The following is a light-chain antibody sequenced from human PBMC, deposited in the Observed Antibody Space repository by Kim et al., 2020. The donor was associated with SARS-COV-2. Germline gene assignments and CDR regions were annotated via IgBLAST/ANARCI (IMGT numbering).Light chain of an antibody. V-gene: IGLV2-8*01. Sequence: PIACTRTHKAFVGYNSASWYQQPPGKAPKLMIYEVSKRPSGVPDRFSGSKSGNTASLTVSGLQAEDEADYYCSSYAGSNNLGVFGGGTQLTVL. CDR1: HKAFVGYNS. CDR3: SSYAGSNNLGV. CDR2: EVS. J-gene: IGLJ2*01.